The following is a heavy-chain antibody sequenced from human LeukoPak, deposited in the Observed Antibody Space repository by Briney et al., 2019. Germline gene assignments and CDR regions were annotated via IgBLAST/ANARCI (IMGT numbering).Heavy chain of an antibody. D-gene: IGHD3-10*01. Sequence: GGSLRLSCAASGFTFSSYAMSWVRQAPGKRLEWVSAISGSGGSTYHADSAKGRFTISRDNSKNTLYLQMNSLRAEDTAVYYCAKWGLWFGESHAFDIWGQGTMVTVSS. V-gene: IGHV3-23*01. CDR1: GFTFSSYA. CDR3: AKWGLWFGESHAFDI. CDR2: ISGSGGST. J-gene: IGHJ3*02.